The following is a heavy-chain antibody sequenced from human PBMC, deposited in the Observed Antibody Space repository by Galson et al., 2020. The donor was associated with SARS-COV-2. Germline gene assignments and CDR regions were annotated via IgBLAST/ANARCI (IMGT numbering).Heavy chain of an antibody. Sequence: GESLKISCAASGFTFSSYAMHWVRPAPGKGLEWVAVISYDGSNKYYADSVKGRFTISRDNSKNTLYLQMNSLRAEDTAVYYCARDGATQTPLWFGELLIDYFDYWGQGTLVTVSS. CDR2: ISYDGSNK. CDR3: ARDGATQTPLWFGELLIDYFDY. J-gene: IGHJ4*02. V-gene: IGHV3-30*04. CDR1: GFTFSSYA. D-gene: IGHD3-10*01.